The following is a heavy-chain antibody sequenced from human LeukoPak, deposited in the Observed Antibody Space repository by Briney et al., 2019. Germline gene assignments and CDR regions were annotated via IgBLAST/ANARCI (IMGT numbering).Heavy chain of an antibody. J-gene: IGHJ4*02. Sequence: SETLSLTCTVSGGSISSYYWSWIRQPPGKGLEWIGYIYYSGSTNYNPSLKSRATISVDTSKNQFSLKLSSVTAADTAVYYCARGEYYYDSSGYFFDYWGQGTLVTVSS. CDR2: IYYSGST. V-gene: IGHV4-59*01. D-gene: IGHD3-22*01. CDR1: GGSISSYY. CDR3: ARGEYYYDSSGYFFDY.